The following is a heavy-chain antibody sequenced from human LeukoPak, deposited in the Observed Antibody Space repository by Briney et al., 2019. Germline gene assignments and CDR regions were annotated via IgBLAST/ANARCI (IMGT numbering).Heavy chain of an antibody. J-gene: IGHJ4*02. CDR2: INWSGGST. D-gene: IGHD6-19*01. Sequence: GGSLRPSCALSGFTFADYGMSWDRHAPGKGLEWVSGINWSGGSTGYADSVKGRFTISRDNAKNSLYLQMNSLRAEDTALYHCARGGSSGPFDYWGQGTLVTVSS. V-gene: IGHV3-20*01. CDR1: GFTFADYG. CDR3: ARGGSSGPFDY.